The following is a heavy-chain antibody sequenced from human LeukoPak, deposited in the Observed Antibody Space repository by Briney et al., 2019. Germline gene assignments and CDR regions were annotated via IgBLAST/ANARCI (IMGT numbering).Heavy chain of an antibody. Sequence: GESLRLSCAASGFTFSSYGMHWVRQAPGKGLEWVAVIWYDGSNKYYADSVKGRFTIPRDNSKNTLYLQMNSLRAEDTAVYYCARDKQWLVPWFDPWGQGTLVTASS. V-gene: IGHV3-33*01. CDR3: ARDKQWLVPWFDP. D-gene: IGHD6-19*01. CDR2: IWYDGSNK. CDR1: GFTFSSYG. J-gene: IGHJ5*02.